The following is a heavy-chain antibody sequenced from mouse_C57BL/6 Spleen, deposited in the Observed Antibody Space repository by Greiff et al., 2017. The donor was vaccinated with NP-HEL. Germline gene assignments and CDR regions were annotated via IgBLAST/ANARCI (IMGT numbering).Heavy chain of an antibody. V-gene: IGHV1-15*01. CDR3: TRSGSNYFAY. J-gene: IGHJ3*01. Sequence: QVQLKQSGAELVRPGASVTLSCKASGYTFTDYEMHWVKQTPVHGLEWIGAIDPETGGTAYNQKFKGKAILTADKSSSTAYMELRSLTSEDSAVYYCTRSGSNYFAYWGQGTLVTVSA. CDR1: GYTFTDYE. CDR2: IDPETGGT. D-gene: IGHD2-5*01.